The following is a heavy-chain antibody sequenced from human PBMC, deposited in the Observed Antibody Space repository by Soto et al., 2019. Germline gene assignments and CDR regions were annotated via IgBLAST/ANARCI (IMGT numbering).Heavy chain of an antibody. CDR1: GFTFSSYG. J-gene: IGHJ5*02. CDR2: IWYDGSNK. V-gene: IGHV3-33*01. CDR3: ARERSHNWFDP. Sequence: LRLSCAACGFTFSSYGMHWVRQAPGKGLEWVAVIWYDGSNKYYADSVKGRFTISRDNSKNTLYLQMNSLRAEDTAVYYCARERSHNWFDPWGQGTLVTVSS.